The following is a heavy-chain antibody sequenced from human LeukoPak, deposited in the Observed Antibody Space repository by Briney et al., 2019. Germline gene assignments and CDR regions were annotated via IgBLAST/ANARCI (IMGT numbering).Heavy chain of an antibody. CDR3: ARLIAAAGTNYYYYMDV. V-gene: IGHV4-4*02. Sequence: NASGTLSLTCAVSGGSISSSNWWSWVRQPPGQGLEWIGEIYHSGSTNYNPSLKSRVTISVDKSKNQFSLKLSSVTAADTAVYYCARLIAAAGTNYYYYMDVWGKGTTVTVSS. D-gene: IGHD6-13*01. CDR1: GGSISSSNW. CDR2: IYHSGST. J-gene: IGHJ6*03.